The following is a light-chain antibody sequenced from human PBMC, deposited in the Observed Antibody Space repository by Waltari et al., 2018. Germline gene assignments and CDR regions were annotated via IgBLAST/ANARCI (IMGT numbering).Light chain of an antibody. J-gene: IGLJ2*01. CDR2: RNN. CDR1: SPNIGSHY. CDR3: AAWDDSLSVVV. Sequence: QSVLTQPPSASGTPGQRVTTSCSGSSPNIGSHYVYWYQQLPGTAPKRLIYRNNQRPSGVPDRFSGSKSGTSASLAISGLRSEDEADYYCAAWDDSLSVVVFGGGTKLTVL. V-gene: IGLV1-47*01.